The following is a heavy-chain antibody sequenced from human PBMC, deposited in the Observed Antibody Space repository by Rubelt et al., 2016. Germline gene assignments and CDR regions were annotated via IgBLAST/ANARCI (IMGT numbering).Heavy chain of an antibody. D-gene: IGHD3-22*01. CDR3: AGPRLDLYDRSDSFDY. CDR1: GGSFSGFY. CDR2: IWHSGTT. V-gene: IGHV4-34*02. Sequence: QVQLQQWGAGLLKPSETLSLTCAVYGGSFSGFYWSWIRQPPGKGLEWLGNIWHSGTTYYNPSLNNRVTISVDPSKNQVPRKVRSVTAAETAVYVWAGPRLDLYDRSDSFDYWGQGTLVTVSS. J-gene: IGHJ4*02.